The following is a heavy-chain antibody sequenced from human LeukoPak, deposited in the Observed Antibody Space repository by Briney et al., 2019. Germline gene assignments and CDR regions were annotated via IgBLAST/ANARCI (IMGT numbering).Heavy chain of an antibody. CDR2: IASDGSST. J-gene: IGHJ4*02. CDR1: GFTFSSYW. V-gene: IGHV3-74*01. D-gene: IGHD4-23*01. CDR3: ARGRPHGNDY. Sequence: GGSLRLSCAASGFTFSSYWMNWVRQAPGKGLVWVSRIASDGSSTTYADSVKGRFSISRGNAKNTLYLQMNSLRVEDTAAYYCARGRPHGNDYWGQGTLVTVSS.